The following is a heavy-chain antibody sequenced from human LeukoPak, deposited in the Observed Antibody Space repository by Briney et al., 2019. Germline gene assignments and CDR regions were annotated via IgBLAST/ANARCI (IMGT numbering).Heavy chain of an antibody. Sequence: PSETLSLTCTVSGGSISSYYWSWIRQPAGKGLEWIGRIYTSGSTNYNPSLKSRVTISVDTSKNQFSLKLTSVTAADTAVYYCARRLKMATPRPGDAFDIWGQGTMVTVSS. CDR1: GGSISSYY. D-gene: IGHD5-24*01. V-gene: IGHV4-4*07. CDR2: IYTSGST. CDR3: ARRLKMATPRPGDAFDI. J-gene: IGHJ3*02.